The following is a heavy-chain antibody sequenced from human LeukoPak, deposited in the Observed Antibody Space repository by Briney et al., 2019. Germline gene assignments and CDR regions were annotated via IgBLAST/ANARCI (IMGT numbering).Heavy chain of an antibody. CDR2: ISWNSGSI. CDR3: AKDNRRHYTSGPNPDSLH. D-gene: IGHD6-19*01. CDR1: GFTFSSYW. J-gene: IGHJ4*02. Sequence: GGSLRLSCAASGFTFSSYWMNWARHPPGKGLEWVSGISWNSGSIDYANSVKGRFTISRDNAKNSLYLQMNSLRVEDTAFYYCAKDNRRHYTSGPNPDSLHWGQGALVTVSS. V-gene: IGHV3-9*01.